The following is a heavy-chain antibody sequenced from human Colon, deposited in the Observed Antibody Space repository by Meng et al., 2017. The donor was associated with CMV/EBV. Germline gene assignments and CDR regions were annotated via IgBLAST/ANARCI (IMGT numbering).Heavy chain of an antibody. J-gene: IGHJ4*02. Sequence: LTCAASGASIRDGYWWTWVRQPPGKGLEWIGEMSHSGASNYNPSLKSRVTMSVDKSKNQFSLNLISVTAADTAVYFCASSSGWWRIDSWGQGALVTVSS. D-gene: IGHD6-19*01. CDR3: ASSSGWWRIDS. CDR2: MSHSGAS. V-gene: IGHV4-4*01. CDR1: GASIRDGYW.